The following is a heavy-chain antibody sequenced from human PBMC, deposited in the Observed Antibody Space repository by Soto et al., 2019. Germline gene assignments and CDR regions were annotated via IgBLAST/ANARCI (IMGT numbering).Heavy chain of an antibody. CDR2: ISGSGDNT. D-gene: IGHD5-18*01. CDR1: GFTFSSYA. CDR3: ARDSGYSYGPLDY. Sequence: GGSLRLSCAASGFTFSSYAMGWVRQAPGKGLEWVSTISGSGDNTYYADSVKGRFTISRDNAKNSLYLQMNSLRAEDTAVYYCARDSGYSYGPLDYWGQGTLVTVSS. V-gene: IGHV3-23*01. J-gene: IGHJ4*02.